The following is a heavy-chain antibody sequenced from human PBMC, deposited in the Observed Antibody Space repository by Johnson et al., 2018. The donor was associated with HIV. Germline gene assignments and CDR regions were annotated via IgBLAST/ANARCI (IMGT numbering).Heavy chain of an antibody. CDR2: ISYDGSNK. Sequence: VQLVESGGDVVQPGKSLRLSCAASGFTFSSYGMHWVRQAPGKGLEWVAVISYDGSNKYYADSVKGRFTISRDNSKNTLYLQMSSLRAEDTAVYYCARAHDAFDIWGQGTMVTVSS. CDR3: ARAHDAFDI. CDR1: GFTFSSYG. V-gene: IGHV3-30*19. J-gene: IGHJ3*02.